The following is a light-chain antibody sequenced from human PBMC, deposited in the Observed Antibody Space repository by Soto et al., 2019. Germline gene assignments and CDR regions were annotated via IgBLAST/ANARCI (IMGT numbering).Light chain of an antibody. J-gene: IGLJ2*01. CDR2: EDS. CDR3: CSYAGSLVV. CDR1: SSDVGSYNL. V-gene: IGLV2-23*01. Sequence: QSALTQPASVSGSPGQSITISCTGTSSDVGSYNLVSWYQQHPGKAPKLMIYEDSKRPLGVSNRFSGSKSGNTASLTISGLQPEDEADYYCCSYAGSLVVFGGGTKLTVL.